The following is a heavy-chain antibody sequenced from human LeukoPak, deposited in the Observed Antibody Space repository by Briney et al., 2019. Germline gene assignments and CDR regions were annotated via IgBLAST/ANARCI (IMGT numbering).Heavy chain of an antibody. Sequence: GGSLRLSCAASGFTFSDYFMTWVRQAPGNGLEWIAHMRGSGDTVSYADSVRGRFTISRDNVKNSLYLQMNGLRVEDTAVYYCVRLGVITAAGTYDYWGQGVPVTVSS. J-gene: IGHJ4*02. CDR2: MRGSGDTV. CDR1: GFTFSDYF. D-gene: IGHD6-13*01. V-gene: IGHV3-11*01. CDR3: VRLGVITAAGTYDY.